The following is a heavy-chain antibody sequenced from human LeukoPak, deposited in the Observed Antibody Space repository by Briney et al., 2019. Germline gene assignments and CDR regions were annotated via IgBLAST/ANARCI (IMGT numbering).Heavy chain of an antibody. CDR3: ARFGITIFGVVITNYYYYMDV. CDR1: GFTFSDYY. J-gene: IGHJ6*03. D-gene: IGHD3-3*01. Sequence: PGGSLRLSCAASGFTFSDYYMSWIRQAPGKGLEWVSYISSSGSTIYYADSVKGRFTISRDNAKNSLYLQMNSLRAEDTAVYYCARFGITIFGVVITNYYYYMDVWGKGTTVTVSS. V-gene: IGHV3-11*04. CDR2: ISSSGSTI.